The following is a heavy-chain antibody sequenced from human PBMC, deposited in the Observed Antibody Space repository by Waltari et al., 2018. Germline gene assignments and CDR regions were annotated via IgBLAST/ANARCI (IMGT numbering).Heavy chain of an antibody. CDR2: IYYSGST. Sequence: QVQLQESGPGLVKPSETRSLTCTGAGGPISRHYWSWIRQPPGKGLEWIGYIYYSGSTNYNPSLKSRVTISVDTSKNQFSLKLSSVTAADTAVYYCARGGGYWFDPWGQGTLVTVSS. V-gene: IGHV4-59*11. CDR3: ARGGGYWFDP. CDR1: GGPISRHY. D-gene: IGHD3-16*01. J-gene: IGHJ5*02.